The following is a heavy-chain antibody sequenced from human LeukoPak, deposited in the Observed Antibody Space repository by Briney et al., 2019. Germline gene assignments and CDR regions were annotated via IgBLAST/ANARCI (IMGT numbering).Heavy chain of an antibody. CDR3: ARGYGFDP. V-gene: IGHV3-30*02. D-gene: IGHD5-12*01. CDR1: GFTFSSYG. CDR2: IQNDGSNE. Sequence: GGSLRLSCAASGFTFSSYGMHWVRQAPGKGLEWVAYIQNDGSNEQYADSVKGRFTISRDNSKNTLYLQMNSLRAEDTAVYYCARGYGFDPWGQGTLVTVSS. J-gene: IGHJ5*02.